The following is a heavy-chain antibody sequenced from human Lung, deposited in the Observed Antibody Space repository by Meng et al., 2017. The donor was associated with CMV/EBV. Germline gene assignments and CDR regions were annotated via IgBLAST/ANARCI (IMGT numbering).Heavy chain of an antibody. J-gene: IGHJ4*02. V-gene: IGHV3-49*04. CDR2: IRSKAYGGTT. D-gene: IGHD3-16*01. CDR1: GFTFGDYA. Sequence: GGSLRLSCTASGFTFGDYAMSWVRQAPGKGLEWVGFIRSKAYGGTTEFAASVKGGFTISRDDSKSIAYLQMNSLKTEDTAVYFCTRNRGTSYFDFWGLGTPVTVSS. CDR3: TRNRGTSYFDF.